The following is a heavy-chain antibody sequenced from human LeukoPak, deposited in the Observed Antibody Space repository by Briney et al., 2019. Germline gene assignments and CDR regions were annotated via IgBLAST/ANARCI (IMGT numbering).Heavy chain of an antibody. J-gene: IGHJ4*02. CDR2: IIPIFGTG. CDR1: GGTFSSYA. Sequence: SVNVSCKASGGTFSSYAISWVGQAAGQGREWMGGIIPIFGTGNYAKTFQGRVTITTDESPTTAYMELSSLRAEDTAVCYCARDLDFWSGSQGLHGYWGQGTLVTGSS. D-gene: IGHD3-3*01. V-gene: IGHV1-69*05. CDR3: ARDLDFWSGSQGLHGY.